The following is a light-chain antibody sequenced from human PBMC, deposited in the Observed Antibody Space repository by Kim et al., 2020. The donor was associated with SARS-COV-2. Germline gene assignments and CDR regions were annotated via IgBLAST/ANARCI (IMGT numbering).Light chain of an antibody. Sequence: GQRVTISCSGSGSNIGRNYVYWYQQLPGTAPKLRIYRNNQRPSGVSDRFSGSTSGTSASLAISGLWSEDEADYYCAAWDDSLSGYVFGTGTKVTVL. CDR2: RNN. J-gene: IGLJ1*01. CDR3: AAWDDSLSGYV. CDR1: GSNIGRNY. V-gene: IGLV1-47*03.